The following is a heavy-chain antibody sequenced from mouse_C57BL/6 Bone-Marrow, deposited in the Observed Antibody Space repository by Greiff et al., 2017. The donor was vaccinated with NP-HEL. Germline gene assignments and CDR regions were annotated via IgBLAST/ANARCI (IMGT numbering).Heavy chain of an antibody. Sequence: QVQLQQPGAELVMPGASVKLSCKASGYTFTSYWMHWVKQRPGQGLEWIGEIDPSDSYTKYNQKFKGKSTLTVDKSSSTAYMQLSSLTSEDSAVYYCARSITTVVDYFDYWGQGTTLTVSS. CDR3: ARSITTVVDYFDY. CDR2: IDPSDSYT. CDR1: GYTFTSYW. D-gene: IGHD1-1*01. V-gene: IGHV1-69*01. J-gene: IGHJ2*01.